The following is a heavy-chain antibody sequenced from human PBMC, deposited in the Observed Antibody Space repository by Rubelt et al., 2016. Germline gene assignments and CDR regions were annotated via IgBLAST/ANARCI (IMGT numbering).Heavy chain of an antibody. CDR3: ARQVRVLYYSDY. Sequence: QVQLQESGPGLVKPSETLSLTCTVSGGSISGYYWSWIRQSPEKGLEWIGYIYYSGSTNYNPSLKSRVTISLVTSKNQFSLRLSSGTAADTAVYYCARQVRVLYYSDYWGQGTLVTVSS. J-gene: IGHJ4*02. CDR2: IYYSGST. CDR1: GGSISGYY. V-gene: IGHV4-59*08.